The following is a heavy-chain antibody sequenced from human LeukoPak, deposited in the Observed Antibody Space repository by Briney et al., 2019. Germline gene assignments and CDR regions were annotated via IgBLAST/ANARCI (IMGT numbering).Heavy chain of an antibody. CDR1: GYWFPNYW. Sequence: GESLKICCNGSGYWFPNYWIAWVRQMPGKDLEWMGIVFPADSDTRYSPSFQGQVTISADKSIRTAYLQWSSLKASDTAMYYCARLSRGDWGVASVDYWGQGSLVSVSS. V-gene: IGHV5-51*01. CDR3: ARLSRGDWGVASVDY. J-gene: IGHJ4*02. D-gene: IGHD3-10*01. CDR2: VFPADSDT.